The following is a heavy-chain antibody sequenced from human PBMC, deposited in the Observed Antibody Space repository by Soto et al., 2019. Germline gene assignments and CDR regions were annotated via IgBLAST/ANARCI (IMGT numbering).Heavy chain of an antibody. CDR1: GFTFSSYG. Sequence: PGGSLRLSCAASGFTFSSYGMHWVRQAPGKGLEWVAVISYDGSNKYYADSVKGRFTISRDNSENTLYLQMNSLTVEDTALYYCARSGMYSKVDYWGLGTLVTVSS. V-gene: IGHV3-30*03. D-gene: IGHD2-8*01. CDR2: ISYDGSNK. CDR3: ARSGMYSKVDY. J-gene: IGHJ4*02.